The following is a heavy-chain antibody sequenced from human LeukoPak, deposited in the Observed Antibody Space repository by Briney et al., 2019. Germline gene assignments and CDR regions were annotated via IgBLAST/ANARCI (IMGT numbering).Heavy chain of an antibody. V-gene: IGHV3-23*01. D-gene: IGHD5-18*01. Sequence: QPGGSLRLSCAASGFTFSSYAMTWVRQAPGMGLEWVSTISGSGSGTYYADSVKGRFTISRDNSKNTLYLLMDSLRAEDTAVYYCAKPLYTYEPSPSLDVWGKGTTVTVSS. CDR2: ISGSGSGT. J-gene: IGHJ6*04. CDR3: AKPLYTYEPSPSLDV. CDR1: GFTFSSYA.